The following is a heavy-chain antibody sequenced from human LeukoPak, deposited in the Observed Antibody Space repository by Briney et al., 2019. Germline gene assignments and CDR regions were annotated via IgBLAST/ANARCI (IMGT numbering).Heavy chain of an antibody. CDR3: ARRDSSSPPLVYYGMDV. D-gene: IGHD6-6*01. J-gene: IGHJ6*02. V-gene: IGHV1-69*13. Sequence: ASVKVSCKASGGTFSSYAISWVRQAPGQGLEWTGGIIPIFGTANYAQKFQGRVTITADESTSTAYMELSSLRSEDTAVYYCARRDSSSPPLVYYGMDVWGQGTTVTVSS. CDR2: IIPIFGTA. CDR1: GGTFSSYA.